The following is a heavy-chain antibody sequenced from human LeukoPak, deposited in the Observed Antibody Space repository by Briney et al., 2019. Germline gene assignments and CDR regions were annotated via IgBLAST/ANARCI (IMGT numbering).Heavy chain of an antibody. J-gene: IGHJ1*01. Sequence: KSSETLSLTCAVSGGSISSGGYSWSWIRQPPGKGLEWIGYIYHSGSTNYNPSLKSRVTISVDTSKNQFSLKLSSVTAADTAVYYCASATMVRGVIITRRAEYFQHWGQGTLVTVSS. CDR2: IYHSGST. V-gene: IGHV4-30-2*01. D-gene: IGHD3-10*01. CDR3: ASATMVRGVIITRRAEYFQH. CDR1: GGSISSGGYS.